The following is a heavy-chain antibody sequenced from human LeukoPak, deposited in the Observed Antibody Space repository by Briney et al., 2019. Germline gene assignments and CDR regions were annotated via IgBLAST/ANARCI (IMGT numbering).Heavy chain of an antibody. CDR1: GGSISSSTYY. V-gene: IGHV4-39*01. CDR3: ASTRRYTYGGLEY. D-gene: IGHD5-18*01. CDR2: TYYSGKT. Sequence: SETLSLTCTVSGGSISSSTYYWGWIRQPPGKGLEWIGSTYYSGKTYYNPSLKSRVTVSVDTSKNQFSLKLSSVTAADTAVYYCASTRRYTYGGLEYWGQGTLVTVSS. J-gene: IGHJ4*02.